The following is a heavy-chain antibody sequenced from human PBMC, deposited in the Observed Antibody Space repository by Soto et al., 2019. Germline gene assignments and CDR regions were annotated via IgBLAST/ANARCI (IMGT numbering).Heavy chain of an antibody. Sequence: EVQLLESGGGLVQPGGSLRPSCAASGFTFSSYAMSWVRQAPGKGLEWVSAISGSGGSTYYADSVKGRFTISRDNSKNTLYLQMNSLRAEDTAVYYCAKAGYCTNGVCRYWYFDLWGRGTLVTVSS. CDR1: GFTFSSYA. CDR3: AKAGYCTNGVCRYWYFDL. D-gene: IGHD2-8*01. J-gene: IGHJ2*01. V-gene: IGHV3-23*01. CDR2: ISGSGGST.